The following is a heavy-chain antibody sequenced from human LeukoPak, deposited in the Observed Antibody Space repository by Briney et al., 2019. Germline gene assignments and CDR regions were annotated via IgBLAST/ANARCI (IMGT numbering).Heavy chain of an antibody. CDR1: GYTFTGYY. D-gene: IGHD3-3*01. V-gene: IGHV1-2*02. Sequence: ASVKVSCKASGYTFTGYYMHWVRQAPGQGLEWMGWINPNSGGTIYAQKFQGRVTMTRDTSISTAYMELSRLRSDDTAVYYCASLNTYYDFWSGYPFDYWGQGTLVTVSS. CDR2: INPNSGGT. J-gene: IGHJ4*02. CDR3: ASLNTYYDFWSGYPFDY.